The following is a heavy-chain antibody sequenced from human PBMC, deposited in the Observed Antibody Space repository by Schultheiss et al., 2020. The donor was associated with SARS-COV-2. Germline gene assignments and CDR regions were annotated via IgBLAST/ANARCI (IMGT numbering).Heavy chain of an antibody. J-gene: IGHJ4*02. CDR3: ARASSIVVDH. D-gene: IGHD2-15*01. CDR1: GYTFTGYY. CDR2: INPSGGST. Sequence: ASVKVSCKASGYTFTGYYMHWVRQAPGQGLEWMGIINPSGGSTSYAQKFQGRVTITADESTSTAYMELSSLRSEDTAVYYCARASSIVVDHWGQGTLVTVSS. V-gene: IGHV1-46*01.